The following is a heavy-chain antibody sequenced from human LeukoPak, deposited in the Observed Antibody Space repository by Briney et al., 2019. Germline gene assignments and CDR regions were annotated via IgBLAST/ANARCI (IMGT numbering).Heavy chain of an antibody. CDR2: DYCGGNT. CDR3: ARDYYGSLGY. CDR1: GGSVTTYGSC. V-gene: IGHV4-61*08. Sequence: SETLSLTCTVSGGSVTTYGSCWSWIRQPPGKGLEWIAYDYCGGNTNYNPSLKSRVTISVDTSKNQFSLKLSSVTAADTAVYYCARDYYGSLGYWGQGILVTVSS. D-gene: IGHD3-10*01. J-gene: IGHJ4*02.